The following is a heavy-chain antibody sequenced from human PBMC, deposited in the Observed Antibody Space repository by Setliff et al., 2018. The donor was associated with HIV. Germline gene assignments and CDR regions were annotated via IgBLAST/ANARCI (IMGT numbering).Heavy chain of an antibody. D-gene: IGHD2-15*01. V-gene: IGHV4-30-4*08. CDR2: IHNSGTT. Sequence: SETLSLTCTVSDASITADTFYWNWLRQPPGKGPEWIGYIHNSGTTHYNPAFESRLIISLDMSNNRFSLNLASVTAADTAVYYCARNPCSGGSCPDAFDIWGQGTMVTVSS. CDR3: ARNPCSGGSCPDAFDI. CDR1: DASITADTFY. J-gene: IGHJ3*02.